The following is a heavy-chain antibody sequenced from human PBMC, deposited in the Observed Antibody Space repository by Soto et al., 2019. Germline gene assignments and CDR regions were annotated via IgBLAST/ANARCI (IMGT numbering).Heavy chain of an antibody. V-gene: IGHV1-69*13. CDR1: GGTFSSYA. J-gene: IGHJ6*02. Sequence: PVKVSCKASGGTFSSYAISWVRQAPGQGLEWMGGIIPIFGTANYAQKFQGRVTITADESTSTAYMELSSLRSEDTAVYYCARRYYYDSSGYPYYYYYGMDVWGQGTTVTVSS. CDR2: IIPIFGTA. CDR3: ARRYYYDSSGYPYYYYYGMDV. D-gene: IGHD3-22*01.